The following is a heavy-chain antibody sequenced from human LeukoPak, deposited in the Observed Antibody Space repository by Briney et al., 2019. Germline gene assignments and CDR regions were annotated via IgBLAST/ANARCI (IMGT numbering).Heavy chain of an antibody. J-gene: IGHJ4*02. CDR3: ARGCSGGSCYFDLDY. CDR1: GGSISSGGYY. D-gene: IGHD2-15*01. CDR2: IYYSGST. V-gene: IGHV4-31*03. Sequence: KPSETLSLTCTVSGGSISSGGYYWSWIRQHPGKGLEWIGYIYYSGSTYYNPSLKSRVTISVDTSKNQFSLKLSSVTAADTAVYYCARGCSGGSCYFDLDYWGQGTLVTVSS.